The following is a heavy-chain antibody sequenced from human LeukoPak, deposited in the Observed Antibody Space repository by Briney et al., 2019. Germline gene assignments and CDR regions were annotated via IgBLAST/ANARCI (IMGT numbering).Heavy chain of an antibody. CDR3: ARHSLLRSYYFDY. CDR1: GGSISSSSYY. V-gene: IGHV4-39*01. D-gene: IGHD2-21*01. J-gene: IGHJ4*02. Sequence: SETLSLTCTVSGGSISSSSYYWGWIRQPPGKGLEWIGSIYYSGSTNYNPSLKSRVTISVDTSKNQFSLKLSSVTAADTAVYYCARHSLLRSYYFDYWGQGTLVTVSS. CDR2: IYYSGST.